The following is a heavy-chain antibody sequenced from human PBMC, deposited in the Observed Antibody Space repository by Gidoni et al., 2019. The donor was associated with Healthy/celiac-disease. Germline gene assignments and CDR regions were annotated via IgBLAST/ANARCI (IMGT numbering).Heavy chain of an antibody. D-gene: IGHD1-26*01. CDR3: ANSLGGSYYVNYAFDI. CDR1: GFTFSSYA. CDR2: SSGSGGST. V-gene: IGHV3-23*04. Sequence: EVQLVESGGGLVQPGGSLRLSCAASGFTFSSYAMSWVRQAPGKGLEWVSASSGSGGSTYYADSVKGRFTISRDNSKNTLYLQMNSLRAEDTAVYYCANSLGGSYYVNYAFDIWGQGTMVTVSS. J-gene: IGHJ3*02.